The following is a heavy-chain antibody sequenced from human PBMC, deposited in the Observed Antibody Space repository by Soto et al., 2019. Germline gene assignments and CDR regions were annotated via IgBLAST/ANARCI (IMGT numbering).Heavy chain of an antibody. D-gene: IGHD6-25*01. Sequence: SETLSLTCTVSGGSISSNSYYWGWIRQPPGKGLEWIANMYNSRTAFYNPSLRSRVTVSVDSSKQQFSLKLSSVTAADTAVYYCARRVDSSAAGYYYYYYMDVWGKGTTVTVSS. J-gene: IGHJ6*03. V-gene: IGHV4-39*01. CDR3: ARRVDSSAAGYYYYYYMDV. CDR2: MYNSRTA. CDR1: GGSISSNSYY.